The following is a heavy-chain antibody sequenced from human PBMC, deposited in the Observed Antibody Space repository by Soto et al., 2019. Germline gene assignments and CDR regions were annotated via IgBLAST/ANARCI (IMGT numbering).Heavy chain of an antibody. D-gene: IGHD2-2*01. V-gene: IGHV3-15*01. CDR2: IKSKTDGGTT. Sequence: GGSLRLSYAASGFTFGDAWVSWVRQAPGKGLEWVGRIKSKTDGGTTDYAAPVKGRFTISRDDSKNTLYLQMNSLKTEDTAVYYCTTDRIVVVPAATHYYYYYMDVWGKGTTVTVSS. J-gene: IGHJ6*03. CDR3: TTDRIVVVPAATHYYYYYMDV. CDR1: GFTFGDAW.